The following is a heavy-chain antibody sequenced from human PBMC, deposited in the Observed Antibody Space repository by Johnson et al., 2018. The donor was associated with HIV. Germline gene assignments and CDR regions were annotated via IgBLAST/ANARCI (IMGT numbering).Heavy chain of an antibody. J-gene: IGHJ3*02. CDR1: GFTFSSYG. CDR2: ISGSGGST. V-gene: IGHV3-23*04. Sequence: VQLVESGGGVVQPGRSLRLSCAASGFTFSSYGMHWVRQAPGKGLEWVSAISGSGGSTYYADSVKGRFTISRDNSKNTLYLQMNSLRAEDTAVYYCANGGYSYGYDAFDIWGQGTMVTVSS. D-gene: IGHD5-18*01. CDR3: ANGGYSYGYDAFDI.